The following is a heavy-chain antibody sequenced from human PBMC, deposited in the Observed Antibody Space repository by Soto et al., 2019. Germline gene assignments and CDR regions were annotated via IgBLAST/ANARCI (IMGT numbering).Heavy chain of an antibody. D-gene: IGHD3-10*01. J-gene: IGHJ4*02. Sequence: GGSLRLSCAASGFTFSSYGMHWVRQAPGKGLEWVAVIWYDGSNKYYADSVKGRFTISRDNSKNTLYLQMNSLRAEDTAVYYCAKDPTMVRGVILLDYWGQGTLVTVSS. CDR3: AKDPTMVRGVILLDY. CDR1: GFTFSSYG. CDR2: IWYDGSNK. V-gene: IGHV3-33*06.